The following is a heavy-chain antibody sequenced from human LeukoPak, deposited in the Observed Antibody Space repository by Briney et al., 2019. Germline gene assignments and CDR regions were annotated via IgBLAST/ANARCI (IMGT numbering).Heavy chain of an antibody. Sequence: ASVKVSCKASGYTFTAYYMHWVRQAPGQGLEWMGWISPNSGGTKYAQRFQGRVTMTRDTSISTAYMELSRLTSDDTAVYYCARDRGHPAAFDIWGQGTMVTVSS. CDR2: ISPNSGGT. D-gene: IGHD3-10*01. CDR3: ARDRGHPAAFDI. CDR1: GYTFTAYY. J-gene: IGHJ3*02. V-gene: IGHV1-2*02.